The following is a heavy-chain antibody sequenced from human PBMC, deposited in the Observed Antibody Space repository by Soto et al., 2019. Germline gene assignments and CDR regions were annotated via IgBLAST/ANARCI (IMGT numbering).Heavy chain of an antibody. J-gene: IGHJ3*02. D-gene: IGHD1-26*01. CDR2: IYYSGTT. Sequence: SETLSLTCTVSGGSISSYYWSWIRQPPGKGLEWIGFIYYSGTTHYNPSLKSRVTISVDTSQNQFSLKLTSVTAADTAIYYCARVGAITRAFDIWGQGTMVTVSS. V-gene: IGHV4-59*01. CDR3: ARVGAITRAFDI. CDR1: GGSISSYY.